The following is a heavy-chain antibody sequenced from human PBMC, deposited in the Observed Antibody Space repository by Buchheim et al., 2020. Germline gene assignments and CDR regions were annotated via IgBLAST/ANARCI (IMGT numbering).Heavy chain of an antibody. J-gene: IGHJ3*02. D-gene: IGHD3-9*01. CDR1: GGSISSSSYY. V-gene: IGHV4-39*01. CDR3: ARRIPYYDISRSAFDI. Sequence: QLQLQESGPGLVKPSETLSLTCTVSGGSISSSSYYWGWIRQPPGKGLEWIGSIYYSGSTYYNPSLKSRVTISVDTSKNKFSLKLSSVTAADTAVYYCARRIPYYDISRSAFDIWGQGT. CDR2: IYYSGST.